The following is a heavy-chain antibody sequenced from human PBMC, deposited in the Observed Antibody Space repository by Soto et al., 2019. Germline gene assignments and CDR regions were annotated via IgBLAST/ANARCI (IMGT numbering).Heavy chain of an antibody. CDR1: GYTFTSYG. Sequence: QVQLVQSGAEVKKPGASVKVSCKASGYTFTSYGISSVRQAPGQGLEWMGWISADNGNTNYAQKLQGRGTMTPDTPTSTAYIELRSLRSDDTAVYYCARELNYFDYWGEGTLLTVSS. D-gene: IGHD3-16*01. CDR2: ISADNGNT. CDR3: ARELNYFDY. V-gene: IGHV1-18*01. J-gene: IGHJ4*02.